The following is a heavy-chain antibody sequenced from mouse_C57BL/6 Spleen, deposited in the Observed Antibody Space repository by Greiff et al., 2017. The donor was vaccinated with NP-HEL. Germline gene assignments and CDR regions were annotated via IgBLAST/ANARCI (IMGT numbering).Heavy chain of an antibody. J-gene: IGHJ2*01. Sequence: VQLQQSGPGLVQPSQSLSITCTVSGFSLTSYGVHWVRQSPGKGLEWLGVIWSGGSTYYNAAFISRLSISKDNSKSQVFFKMNSLQADDTAIYYCAREATVVARYYFDYWGQGTTLTVSS. D-gene: IGHD1-1*01. CDR1: GFSLTSYG. V-gene: IGHV2-2*01. CDR3: AREATVVARYYFDY. CDR2: IWSGGST.